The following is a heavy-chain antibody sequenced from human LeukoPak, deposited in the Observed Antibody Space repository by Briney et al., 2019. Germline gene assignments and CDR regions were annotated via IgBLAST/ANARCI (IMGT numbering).Heavy chain of an antibody. D-gene: IGHD3-10*01. CDR2: IKQDGSEK. V-gene: IGHV3-7*01. CDR1: GFTFSAYW. J-gene: IGHJ4*02. Sequence: GGSLRLSCAVSGFTFSAYWMTWVRQAPGKGLEWVANIKQDGSEKYYVDSVKGRFTISRDNAKNSLYLQMNSLRAEDTAVYYCARKTYGSGSYYPFDFWGQGTLVTVSS. CDR3: ARKTYGSGSYYPFDF.